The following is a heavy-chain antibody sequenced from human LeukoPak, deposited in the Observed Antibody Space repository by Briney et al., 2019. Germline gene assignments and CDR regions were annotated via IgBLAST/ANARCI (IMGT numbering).Heavy chain of an antibody. CDR1: GYTLTELS. V-gene: IGHV1-24*01. CDR3: ARAGGGYGDYSWNYFDY. D-gene: IGHD4-17*01. Sequence: ASVKVSCKVSGYTLTELSMHWVRQAPGKGLEWMGGFDPEDGETIYAQKFQGRVTITADESTSTAYMELSSLRSEDTAVYYCARAGGGYGDYSWNYFDYWGQGTLVTVSS. J-gene: IGHJ4*02. CDR2: FDPEDGET.